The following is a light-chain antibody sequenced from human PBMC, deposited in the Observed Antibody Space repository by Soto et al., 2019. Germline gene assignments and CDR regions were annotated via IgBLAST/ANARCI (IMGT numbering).Light chain of an antibody. V-gene: IGKV3-20*01. CDR2: GAS. J-gene: IGKJ1*01. Sequence: EIVLTQSPGTLSLSPGERATLSCRASQSVSSSYLAWYQQKPGQAPRLLIYGASSRATGIPDRFSGSGSGTDFTLTISRLEPEDFAVYYCQQYGSRTWTFGQGTKVDI. CDR3: QQYGSRTWT. CDR1: QSVSSSY.